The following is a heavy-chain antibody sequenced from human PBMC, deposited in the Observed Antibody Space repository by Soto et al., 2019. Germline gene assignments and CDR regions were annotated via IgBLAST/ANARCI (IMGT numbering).Heavy chain of an antibody. CDR2: ISSSGSTI. CDR3: ARSYIYGHNWFDP. V-gene: IGHV3-11*01. J-gene: IGHJ5*02. Sequence: PGGSLRLSCAASGFTFSDYYMSWIRQAPGKGLEWVSYISSSGSTIYYTDSVKGRFTISRDNAKKSLYLQMNSLRAEDTAVYYCARSYIYGHNWFDPWGQGTLVTVSS. CDR1: GFTFSDYY. D-gene: IGHD3-3*02.